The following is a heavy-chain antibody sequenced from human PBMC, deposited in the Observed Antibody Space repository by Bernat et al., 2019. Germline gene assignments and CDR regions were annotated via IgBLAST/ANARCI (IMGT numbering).Heavy chain of an antibody. CDR2: ISAYNGNT. D-gene: IGHD3-22*01. CDR3: ARRQYYDSIGYYYVGFDY. V-gene: IGHV1-18*01. CDR1: GYTFTSYG. Sequence: QVQLVQSGAEVKKPGASVKVSCKASGYTFTSYGISWVRQAPGQGLEWMGWISAYNGNTNYAQKLKGRVTMTTDTSTSTAYMELRSLRSDDTAVYYCARRQYYDSIGYYYVGFDYWGQGTLVTVSS. J-gene: IGHJ4*02.